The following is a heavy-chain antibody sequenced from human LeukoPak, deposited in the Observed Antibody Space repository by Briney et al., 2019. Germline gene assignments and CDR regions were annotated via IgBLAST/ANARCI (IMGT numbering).Heavy chain of an antibody. D-gene: IGHD1-1*01. Sequence: PAGSLRLSCAASAFTFSDSAIHWVRQAPPKGQEWVGRIRSKANGYAKSYGASAKGRLTISRDDSKNTADLQMSDLRTEDTAVYYCTRLRSDTTGGYYYFMDVWGKGTTVIVSS. CDR1: AFTFSDSA. CDR2: IRSKANGYAK. CDR3: TRLRSDTTGGYYYFMDV. V-gene: IGHV3-73*01. J-gene: IGHJ6*03.